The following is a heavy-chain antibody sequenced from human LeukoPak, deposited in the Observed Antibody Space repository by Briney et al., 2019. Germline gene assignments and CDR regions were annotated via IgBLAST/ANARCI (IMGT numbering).Heavy chain of an antibody. V-gene: IGHV4-59*01. CDR1: GGSISSYS. J-gene: IGHJ4*02. CDR2: IYYSGST. Sequence: SETLSLTCTVSGGSISSYSWSWIRQTPGKGLEWIGYIYYSGSTNYNPSLKSRVTISVDTSKNQFSLKLSSVTAADTAVYYCARDRLDTFDYWGQGTLVTVSS. D-gene: IGHD5-18*01. CDR3: ARDRLDTFDY.